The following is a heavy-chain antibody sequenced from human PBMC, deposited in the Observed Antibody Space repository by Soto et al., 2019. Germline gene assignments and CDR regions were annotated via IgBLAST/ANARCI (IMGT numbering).Heavy chain of an antibody. CDR3: ATAGNYDSSGRDF. D-gene: IGHD3-22*01. V-gene: IGHV1-18*04. CDR2: ISANSGNT. CDR1: GFIFNNYA. J-gene: IGHJ4*02. Sequence: GASVKVSCKAFGFIFNNYAIRWVRQAPGHGLEWMGWISANSGNTNYAQKLQGRVTMTTDTSTSTAYMELRSLRSDDTAVYYCATAGNYDSSGRDFWGQGTLVTVSS.